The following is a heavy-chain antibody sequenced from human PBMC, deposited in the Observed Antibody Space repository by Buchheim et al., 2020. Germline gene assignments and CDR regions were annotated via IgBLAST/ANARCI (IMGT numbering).Heavy chain of an antibody. CDR1: GGSVSSGGYY. V-gene: IGHV4-39*01. D-gene: IGHD2-2*01. J-gene: IGHJ3*01. CDR2: IHSNGVT. CDR3: ARQPRDQLPNHDSFDV. Sequence: LLQESGPRLLRPSETLSLTCTVSGGSVSSGGYYWGWVRQPPGKGLEWIGNIHSNGVTHHNPSLSGRVTMSVDTSKSQFSLSLRSVTAADTAVYHCARQPRDQLPNHDSFDVWGQGT.